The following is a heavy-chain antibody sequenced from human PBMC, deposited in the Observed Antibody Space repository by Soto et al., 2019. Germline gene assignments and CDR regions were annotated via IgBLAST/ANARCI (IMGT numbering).Heavy chain of an antibody. CDR3: AIFYYDILTGPPSPYYGMDV. V-gene: IGHV1-2*04. Sequence: ASVKVSCKASGYTFTGYYMHWVRQAPGQGLEWMGWINPNSGGTNYAQKFQGWVTMTRDTSISTAYMELSRLRSDDTAVYYCAIFYYDILTGPPSPYYGMDVWGQGTTVTVSS. D-gene: IGHD3-9*01. J-gene: IGHJ6*02. CDR2: INPNSGGT. CDR1: GYTFTGYY.